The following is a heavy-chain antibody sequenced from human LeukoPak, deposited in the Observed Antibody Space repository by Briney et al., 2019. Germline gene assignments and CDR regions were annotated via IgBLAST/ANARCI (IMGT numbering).Heavy chain of an antibody. D-gene: IGHD2-21*01. V-gene: IGHV3-7*01. CDR2: IKQDGSET. Sequence: GGSLRLSCAASGFTFSNYWMSWVRQAPGKGLEYVANIKQDGSETYYVDSVKGRFTISRDNAKSSLYLQMNSLRVEDTAVYYYARDQGIMFFDNWGQGTLVTVSS. CDR1: GFTFSNYW. CDR3: ARDQGIMFFDN. J-gene: IGHJ4*02.